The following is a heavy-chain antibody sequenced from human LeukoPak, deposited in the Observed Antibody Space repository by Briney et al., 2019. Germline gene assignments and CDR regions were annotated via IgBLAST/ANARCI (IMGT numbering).Heavy chain of an antibody. Sequence: ASVNVSCKASGYTFTSYGISWVRQAPGQGLEWMGWISAYNGNTTYAQKLQGRVTMTTDTSTSAAYMELSSLRSEDTAVYYCATAIAVAASAFPADYWGQGTLVTVSS. CDR1: GYTFTSYG. CDR2: ISAYNGNT. CDR3: ATAIAVAASAFPADY. V-gene: IGHV1-18*01. D-gene: IGHD6-19*01. J-gene: IGHJ4*02.